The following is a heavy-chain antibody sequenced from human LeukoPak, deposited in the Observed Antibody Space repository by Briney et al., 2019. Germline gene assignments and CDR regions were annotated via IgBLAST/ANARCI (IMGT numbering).Heavy chain of an antibody. Sequence: PSETLSLTCTVSGGSISSYYWSWIRQVPGKGLEWIAYIYYIGSTDYNPSLKSRVTISVDTSKNQFSLKLSSVTAADTAVYYCARLTYSSSRTSYWYFDLWGRGTLVTVSS. CDR2: IYYIGST. D-gene: IGHD6-13*01. CDR1: GGSISSYY. V-gene: IGHV4-59*08. CDR3: ARLTYSSSRTSYWYFDL. J-gene: IGHJ2*01.